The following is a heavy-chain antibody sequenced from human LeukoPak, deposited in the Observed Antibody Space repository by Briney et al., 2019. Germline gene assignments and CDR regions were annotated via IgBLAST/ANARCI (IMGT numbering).Heavy chain of an antibody. CDR2: IKSKLFNSET. D-gene: IGHD3-16*01. V-gene: IGHV3-73*01. CDR1: GFTFYDSA. J-gene: IGHJ4*02. Sequence: GGSLRLSCAASGFTFYDSAIHWVRQAPGKGLEWLGRIKSKLFNSETAYVESVKGRFTIYKDDSKNMAFLAMNNLKTDDTALYYCFRYEEASGRFGDSWGQGALVTVSS. CDR3: FRYEEASGRFGDS.